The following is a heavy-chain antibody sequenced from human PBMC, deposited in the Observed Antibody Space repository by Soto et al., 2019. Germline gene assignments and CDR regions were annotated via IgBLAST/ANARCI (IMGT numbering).Heavy chain of an antibody. CDR2: IYYSGST. CDR3: ARAPYGSGSYYKTKFYGMDV. Sequence: PSETLSLTCTASGGSISSGGYYWSWIRQHPGKGLEWIGYIYYSGSTYYNPSLKSRVTISVDTSKNQFSLKLNSVTAADTAVYYCARAPYGSGSYYKTKFYGMDVWGQGTTVTVSS. D-gene: IGHD3-10*01. V-gene: IGHV4-31*02. CDR1: GGSISSGGYY. J-gene: IGHJ6*02.